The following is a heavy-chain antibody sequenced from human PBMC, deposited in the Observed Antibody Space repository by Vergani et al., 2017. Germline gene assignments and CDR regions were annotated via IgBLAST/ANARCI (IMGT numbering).Heavy chain of an antibody. CDR3: ARTLRYFDPGRIDY. CDR2: INHSGST. V-gene: IGHV4-34*01. Sequence: QVQLQQWGAGLLKPSETLSLTCAVYGGSFSGYYWSWIRQPPGKGLEWIGEINHSGSTNYNPSLKSRVTISVDTSKTQFSLKLSSVTAADTAVYYCARTLRYFDPGRIDYWGQGTLVTVSS. D-gene: IGHD3-9*01. CDR1: GGSFSGYY. J-gene: IGHJ4*02.